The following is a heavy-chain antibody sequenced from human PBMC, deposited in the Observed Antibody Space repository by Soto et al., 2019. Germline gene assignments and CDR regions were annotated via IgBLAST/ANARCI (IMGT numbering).Heavy chain of an antibody. V-gene: IGHV3-23*01. CDR3: ANAQAVRSYYYYYGMDV. Sequence: EVQLLESGGGLVQPGGSLRLSCAASGFTFSSYAMSWVRQAPGKGLEWVSAISGSGGSTYYADSVKGRFTISRDNSKNTLYLQMNSLRAEDTDVYYCANAQAVRSYYYYYGMDVWGQGTTVTVSS. J-gene: IGHJ6*02. D-gene: IGHD3-10*01. CDR1: GFTFSSYA. CDR2: ISGSGGST.